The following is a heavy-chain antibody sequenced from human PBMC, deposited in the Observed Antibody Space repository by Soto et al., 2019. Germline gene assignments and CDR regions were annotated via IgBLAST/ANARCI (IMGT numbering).Heavy chain of an antibody. V-gene: IGHV3-30-3*01. CDR2: ISYDGSNK. Sequence: QVQLVESGGGVVQPGRSLRLSCAASGFTFSSYAMHWVRQAPGKGLEWVAFISYDGSNKYYADSVKGRFTISRDNSKNTLYRQMNSLRAEDTAVYYCARGDCISTSCYPYYYYYGMDVWGQGTTVTVSS. J-gene: IGHJ6*02. D-gene: IGHD2-2*01. CDR3: ARGDCISTSCYPYYYYYGMDV. CDR1: GFTFSSYA.